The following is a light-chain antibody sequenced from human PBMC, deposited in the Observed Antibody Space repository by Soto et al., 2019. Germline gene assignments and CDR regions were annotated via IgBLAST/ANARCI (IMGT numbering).Light chain of an antibody. J-gene: IGKJ5*01. CDR2: AAA. Sequence: IQMTQSPSSLPASVGDRVIITCRARQGIRKDLGWYQQKEGKAPQRLIFAAAALQSGVPSRFRGSGSGTDFTFTISRLQPEDIATYYCQQYENLPTFGQGTRLEIK. CDR3: QQYENLPT. CDR1: QGIRKD. V-gene: IGKV1-6*01.